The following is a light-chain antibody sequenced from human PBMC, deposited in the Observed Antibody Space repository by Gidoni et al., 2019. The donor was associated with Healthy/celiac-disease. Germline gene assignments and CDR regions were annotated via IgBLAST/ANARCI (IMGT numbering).Light chain of an antibody. V-gene: IGKV1-33*01. CDR2: DAS. J-gene: IGKJ2*01. Sequence: DIQMTQSPSSLSASVGDRVTITCQASQDISNYLNWYQQKPGKAPKLLIYDASNLETRVLSRFSGSGSGTDFTFTISSLQPEDIATYYCQQYDNLYTFGQGTKLEIK. CDR3: QQYDNLYT. CDR1: QDISNY.